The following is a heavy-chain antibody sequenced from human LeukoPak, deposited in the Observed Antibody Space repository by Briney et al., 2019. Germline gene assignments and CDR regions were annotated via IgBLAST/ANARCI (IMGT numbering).Heavy chain of an antibody. Sequence: GSLRLSCAASGFTFSSYAMSWVRQAPGKGLEWVSAISGSGGSTYYADSVKGRFTISRDNSKNTLYLQMNSLRAEDTAVYYCAKSFSGYSSGWTYFQHWGQGTLVTVSS. D-gene: IGHD6-19*01. CDR3: AKSFSGYSSGWTYFQH. J-gene: IGHJ1*01. CDR1: GFTFSSYA. V-gene: IGHV3-23*01. CDR2: ISGSGGST.